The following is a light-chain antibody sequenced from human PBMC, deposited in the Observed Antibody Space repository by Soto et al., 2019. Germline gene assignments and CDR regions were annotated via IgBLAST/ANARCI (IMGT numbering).Light chain of an antibody. Sequence: QSALTQPPSASGSPGQSVTISCTGTSSDVGGYNYVSWYQQHPGKAPKLMIYEVSKRPSGVPDRFSGSKSGNTASLTVSGIQAEYEADYYCNSYAGSNNWVFGGGTKLTVL. J-gene: IGLJ3*02. CDR1: SSDVGGYNY. V-gene: IGLV2-8*01. CDR2: EVS. CDR3: NSYAGSNNWV.